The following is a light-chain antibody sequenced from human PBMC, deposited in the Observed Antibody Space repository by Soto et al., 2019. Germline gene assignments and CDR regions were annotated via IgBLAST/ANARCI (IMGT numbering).Light chain of an antibody. CDR2: KAS. CDR3: QHYNSYSVT. CDR1: QTISSW. Sequence: DIQITQSPSTLSGSVGDRVTITCRASQTISSWLAWYQQKPGKAPKLLIYKASTLKSGVPSRFTGGGSGKEFTLTISTLQPDDFPTYYCQHYNSYSVTFGQGTRLEI. J-gene: IGKJ5*01. V-gene: IGKV1-5*03.